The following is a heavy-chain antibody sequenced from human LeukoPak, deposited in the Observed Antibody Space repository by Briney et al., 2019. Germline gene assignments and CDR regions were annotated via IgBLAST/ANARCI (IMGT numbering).Heavy chain of an antibody. D-gene: IGHD3-3*01. CDR3: ARGYYDFWSGYSLRPPTFDY. V-gene: IGHV4-34*01. CDR2: INHSGST. CDR1: GGSFSGYY. Sequence: SETLSLTCAVYGGSFSGYYWSWIRQPPGEGLEWIGEINHSGSTNYNPSLKSRVTISVDTSKNQFSLKLSSVTAADTAVYYCARGYYDFWSGYSLRPPTFDYWGQGTLVTVSS. J-gene: IGHJ4*02.